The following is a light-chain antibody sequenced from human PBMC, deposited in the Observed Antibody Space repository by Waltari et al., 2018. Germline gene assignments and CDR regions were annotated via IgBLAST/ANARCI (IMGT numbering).Light chain of an antibody. J-gene: IGLJ3*02. Sequence: QTVVTQEPSVTVSPGGTVTLTCASSTGAVTSGDYANWFQQKPGQAPRSLIFGANNKYSWTPARFSGSLLGGNAALTLSGVQPEDEAEYYCLLYYGGLWVFGGGTKLTVL. CDR3: LLYYGGLWV. CDR2: GAN. V-gene: IGLV7-43*01. CDR1: TGAVTSGDY.